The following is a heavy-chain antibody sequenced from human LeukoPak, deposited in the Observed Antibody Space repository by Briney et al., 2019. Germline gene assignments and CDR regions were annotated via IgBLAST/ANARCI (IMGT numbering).Heavy chain of an antibody. CDR3: ARVFSGYYYGSGSYRIFDY. CDR1: GGSFSGYY. CDR2: INHSGST. Sequence: SETLSLTCAVYGGSFSGYYWSWIRQPPGKGLEWIGEINHSGSTNYNPSLKSRVTISVDTSENQFSLKLSSVTAADTAVYYCARVFSGYYYGSGSYRIFDYWGQGTLVTVSS. V-gene: IGHV4-34*01. D-gene: IGHD3-10*01. J-gene: IGHJ4*02.